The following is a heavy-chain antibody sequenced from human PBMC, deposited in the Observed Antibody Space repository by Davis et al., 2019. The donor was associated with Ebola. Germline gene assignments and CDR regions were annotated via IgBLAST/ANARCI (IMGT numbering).Heavy chain of an antibody. J-gene: IGHJ4*02. V-gene: IGHV5-51*01. D-gene: IGHD3-16*01. CDR2: IYPAGSET. CDR1: GYSFTSHW. CDR3: VRRDFESYGYLFDY. Sequence: PGGSLRLSCKASGYSFTSHWIGWVRQMPGRGPEWMGIIYPAGSETKYSPSFRGQVILSVDKSINTAYLEWRSLQASDTATYYCVRRDFESYGYLFDYWGQGTLVTVSP.